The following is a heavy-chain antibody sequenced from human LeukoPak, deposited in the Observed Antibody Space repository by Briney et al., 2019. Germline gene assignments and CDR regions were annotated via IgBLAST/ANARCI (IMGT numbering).Heavy chain of an antibody. CDR3: TTEVSYCGGDCYWY. Sequence: MAGGSLRLSCAASGFTFSNAGMSWVRQAPGKGLEWVGRIKSKIDGGTTDYAAPVKGRFTISRDDSKNMLFLQMNSLKTEDTAVYYCTTEVSYCGGDCYWYWGQGTLVTVSS. CDR2: IKSKIDGGTT. V-gene: IGHV3-15*01. J-gene: IGHJ4*02. D-gene: IGHD2-21*02. CDR1: GFTFSNAG.